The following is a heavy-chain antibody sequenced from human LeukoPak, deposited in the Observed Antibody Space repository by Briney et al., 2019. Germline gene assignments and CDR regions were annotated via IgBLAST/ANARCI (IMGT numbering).Heavy chain of an antibody. Sequence: PSETLSLTCTVSGGSISGSRTWGWVRQPPGQGLEWIGSVYYSGSTNYNPSLKSRATISVDTSTNQFSLKLKSVTAADTAVYYCAKHLSNTFYDRIWFDPWGQGTLVTVSS. D-gene: IGHD3-22*01. CDR2: VYYSGST. CDR1: GGSISGSRT. V-gene: IGHV4-59*01. CDR3: AKHLSNTFYDRIWFDP. J-gene: IGHJ5*02.